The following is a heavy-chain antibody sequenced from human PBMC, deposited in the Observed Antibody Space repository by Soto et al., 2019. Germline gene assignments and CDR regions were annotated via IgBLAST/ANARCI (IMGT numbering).Heavy chain of an antibody. Sequence: PGGSLRLSCAASGFIFSSYATSWVRQAPGKGLEWVSSISGSGGSTYYADSVKGRFTISRDNSKNTLYLQMNSLRAEDTAVYYCAKTDGYPYYFDYWGQGTLVTVSS. CDR3: AKTDGYPYYFDY. V-gene: IGHV3-23*01. J-gene: IGHJ4*02. CDR2: ISGSGGST. D-gene: IGHD6-13*01. CDR1: GFIFSSYA.